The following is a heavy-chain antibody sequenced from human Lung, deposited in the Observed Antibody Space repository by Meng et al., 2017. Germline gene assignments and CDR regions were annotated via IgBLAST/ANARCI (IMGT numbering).Heavy chain of an antibody. J-gene: IGHJ4*02. V-gene: IGHV3-15*01. CDR1: GLYFNNAW. CDR2: IKSNTDRGTT. Sequence: EVLLVASGVVLVKSGGLSRLSCAASGLYFNNAWMSWVRQTPGNVLEWVGRIKSNTDRGTTEYAAPVTGRFTISRDDSMSTLYLQMSGLRIDDTGVYYCVWDDKAVADYWGQGTLVTVSS. D-gene: IGHD1-1*01. CDR3: VWDDKAVADY.